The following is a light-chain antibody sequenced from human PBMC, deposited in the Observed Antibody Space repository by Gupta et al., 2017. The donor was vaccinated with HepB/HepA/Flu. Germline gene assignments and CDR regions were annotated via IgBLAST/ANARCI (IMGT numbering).Light chain of an antibody. Sequence: QSALTQPRSVFGSPGQSLTISCPGTSSVVGGYNSVSWYQQHPGNAPRLMIYDVSKRPSGVPDRFSGSKSGNTASLTISGLQSEDEADYYCCSYAGSYVVFGGGTKLTVL. J-gene: IGLJ2*01. V-gene: IGLV2-11*01. CDR2: DVS. CDR1: SSVVGGYNS. CDR3: CSYAGSYVV.